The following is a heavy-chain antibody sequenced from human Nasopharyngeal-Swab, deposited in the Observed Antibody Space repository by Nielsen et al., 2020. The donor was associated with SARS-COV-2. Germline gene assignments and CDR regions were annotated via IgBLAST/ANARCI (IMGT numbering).Heavy chain of an antibody. V-gene: IGHV3-53*05. D-gene: IGHD3-3*02. CDR2: IYSGGST. CDR3: VREAPRDRSIGPVILHIWCYFDL. Sequence: GGSLRLSCAASGFTVSSNYMSWVRQAPGKGLEWVSVIYSGGSTYYADSVKGRFTISRDNSKNTLYLQMNNLRPDDTAVYYCVREAPRDRSIGPVILHIWCYFDLWGQGTLVTVSS. J-gene: IGHJ4*02. CDR1: GFTVSSNY.